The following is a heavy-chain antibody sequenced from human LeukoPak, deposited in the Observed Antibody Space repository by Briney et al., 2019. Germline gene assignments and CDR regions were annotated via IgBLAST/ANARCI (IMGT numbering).Heavy chain of an antibody. CDR2: ISAYNGNT. CDR3: ARVAARYSSSWYIY. CDR1: GYTFTSYG. Sequence: ASVKVSCKASGYTFTSYGISWVRQAPGQGLEWMGWISAYNGNTNYAQKLQSRVTMTTDTSTSTAYMELRSLRSDDTAVYYCARVAARYSSSWYIYWGQGTLVTVSS. V-gene: IGHV1-18*01. D-gene: IGHD6-13*01. J-gene: IGHJ4*02.